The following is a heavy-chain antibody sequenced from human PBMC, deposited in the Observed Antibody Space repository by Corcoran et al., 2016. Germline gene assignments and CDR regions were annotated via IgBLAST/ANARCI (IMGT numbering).Heavy chain of an antibody. CDR3: ARTTIVVGNQTGAEYFQH. V-gene: IGHV3-33*01. J-gene: IGHJ1*01. CDR2: IWYDGSNK. Sequence: QVQLVESGGGVVQPGRSLRLSCAASGLTFSSYGMHWVRQAPGKGMEWVAVIWYDGSNKYYADSVKGRFTISRDNSKNTLYLQMNSLRAEDKAVDDWARTTIVVGNQTGAEYFQHWGQGTLVTVSS. CDR1: GLTFSSYG. D-gene: IGHD2-2*01.